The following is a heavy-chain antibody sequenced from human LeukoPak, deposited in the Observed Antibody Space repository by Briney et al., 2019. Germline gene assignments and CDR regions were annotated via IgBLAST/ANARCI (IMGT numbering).Heavy chain of an antibody. Sequence: GGSLRLSCAASGFTFSSYSMNWVRQAPGKGLEWVSYISSSSSTIYYADSVKGRFTISGDNAKNSLYLQMNSLRAEDTAVYYCARPYYYDSSGYSDDYWGQGTLVTVSS. CDR3: ARPYYYDSSGYSDDY. V-gene: IGHV3-48*01. CDR2: ISSSSSTI. J-gene: IGHJ4*02. D-gene: IGHD3-22*01. CDR1: GFTFSSYS.